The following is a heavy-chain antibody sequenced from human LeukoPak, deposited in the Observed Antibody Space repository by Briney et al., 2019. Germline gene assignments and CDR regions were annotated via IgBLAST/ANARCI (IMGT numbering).Heavy chain of an antibody. CDR3: ARRGHGYGSPFDY. V-gene: IGHV3-30*14. CDR2: ISYDGSNK. Sequence: GGSLRLSCAASGFTFSNYAMHWVRQAPGKGLEWVAVISYDGSNKYYADSVKGRFTISRDNSKNTLDLQMNSLRAEDTAVYYCARRGHGYGSPFDYWGQGTLVTVSS. D-gene: IGHD5-18*01. CDR1: GFTFSNYA. J-gene: IGHJ4*02.